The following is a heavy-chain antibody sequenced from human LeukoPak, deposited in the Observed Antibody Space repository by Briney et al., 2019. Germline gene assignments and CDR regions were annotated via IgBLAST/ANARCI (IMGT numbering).Heavy chain of an antibody. V-gene: IGHV3-13*01. CDR3: AREARIVVVPAAKGYYYYYMDV. D-gene: IGHD2-2*01. CDR1: GFTFSDYD. J-gene: IGHJ6*03. CDR2: IGTAGDT. Sequence: GGSLRLSCAASGFTFSDYDMHWVRQTTGKGLEWVSAIGTAGDTYYLGSVKGRFTISRENAKNSLYLQMNSLRAEDTAVYYCAREARIVVVPAAKGYYYYYMDVWGKGTTVTVSS.